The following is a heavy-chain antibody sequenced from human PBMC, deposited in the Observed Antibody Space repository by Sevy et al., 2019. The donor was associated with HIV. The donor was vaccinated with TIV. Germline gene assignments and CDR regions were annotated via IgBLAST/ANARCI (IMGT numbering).Heavy chain of an antibody. CDR3: AKDLSPLIVVVTAIPLDY. V-gene: IGHV3-23*01. Sequence: GGSLRLSCAASGFTFSDYYMSWIRQAPGKGLEWVSAISGSGGSTYYADSVKGRFTISRDNSKNTLYLQMNSLRAEDTAVYYCAKDLSPLIVVVTAIPLDYWGQGTLVTVSS. CDR1: GFTFSDYY. J-gene: IGHJ4*02. D-gene: IGHD2-21*02. CDR2: ISGSGGST.